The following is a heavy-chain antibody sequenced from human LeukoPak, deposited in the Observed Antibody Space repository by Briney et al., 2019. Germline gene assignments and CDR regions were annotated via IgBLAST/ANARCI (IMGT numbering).Heavy chain of an antibody. CDR3: TREDYYYGMDV. V-gene: IGHV4-59*01. J-gene: IGHJ6*02. CDR1: GGSISSYY. CDR2: IYYSGST. Sequence: SETLSLTCTVSGGSISSYYWSWIRQPPGKGLEWIGYIYYSGSTNYNPSLKSRVNISVDTSKNQFSLKLSSVTAADTAVYYCTREDYYYGMDVWGQGTTVTVSS.